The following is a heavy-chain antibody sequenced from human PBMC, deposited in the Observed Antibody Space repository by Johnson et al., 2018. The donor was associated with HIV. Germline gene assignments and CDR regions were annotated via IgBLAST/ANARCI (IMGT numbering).Heavy chain of an antibody. CDR3: AKPLVGATRDDAFDV. CDR1: GFNFNIYG. CDR2: IRYDGSYK. V-gene: IGHV3-30*02. J-gene: IGHJ3*01. D-gene: IGHD1-26*01. Sequence: VQLVESGGGVVQPGGSLRLSCAASGFNFNIYGMHWVRQAPVRGLEWVAFIRYDGSYKNYVDSPKGRFTISRDNSKNTLYLQMNSLSAEDTAVYYCAKPLVGATRDDAFDVWGQGTMVTVSS.